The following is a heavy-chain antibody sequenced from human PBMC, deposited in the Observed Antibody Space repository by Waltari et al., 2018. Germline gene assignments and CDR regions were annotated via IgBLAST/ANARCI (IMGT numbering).Heavy chain of an antibody. D-gene: IGHD3-10*01. CDR3: ARAEGWFGELRNNYYYYYMDV. CDR1: GGSISSYY. CDR2: IYYSGST. J-gene: IGHJ6*03. Sequence: QVQLQASGPGLVKPSETLSLTCTVSGGSISSYYWSWIRQPPGKGLEWIGYIYYSGSTNYNPSLKSRVTISVDTSKNQFSLKLSSVTAADTAVYYCARAEGWFGELRNNYYYYYMDVWGKGTTVTVSS. V-gene: IGHV4-59*01.